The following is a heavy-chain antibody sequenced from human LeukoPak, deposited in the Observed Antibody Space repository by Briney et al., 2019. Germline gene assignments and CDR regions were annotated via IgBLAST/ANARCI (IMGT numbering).Heavy chain of an antibody. V-gene: IGHV3-48*01. CDR2: ISSGSGII. CDR1: GFTFNTYT. Sequence: PGGSLRLSCGASGFTFNTYTMNWVRQAPGKGLEWVSHISSGSGIIYYGDSVKGRFNISRDNVKESLYLQMTSLRVEDTAIYYCARGGEGDLNFDYWGHGTLVTVSS. CDR3: ARGGEGDLNFDY. D-gene: IGHD3-16*01. J-gene: IGHJ4*01.